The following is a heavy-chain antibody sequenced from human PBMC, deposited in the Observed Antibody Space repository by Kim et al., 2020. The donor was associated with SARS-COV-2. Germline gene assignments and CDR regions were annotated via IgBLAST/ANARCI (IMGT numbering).Heavy chain of an antibody. V-gene: IGHV3-23*01. D-gene: IGHD3-22*01. J-gene: IGHJ2*01. Sequence: GGSLRLSCAASELTVTTYVMNWVRQAPGKGLEWVSSITGSGGTTYYADSVKGQFTISRDNSENTLYLQMNDLRVEDTAMYYCVSGYYDSSGNYPGYFDLWGRGTLVTVSS. CDR1: ELTVTTYV. CDR2: ITGSGGTT. CDR3: VSGYYDSSGNYPGYFDL.